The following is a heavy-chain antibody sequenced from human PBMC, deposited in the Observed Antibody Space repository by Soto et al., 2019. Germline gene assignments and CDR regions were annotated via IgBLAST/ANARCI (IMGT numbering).Heavy chain of an antibody. CDR3: AKEAPGGWHFFDT. V-gene: IGHV3-30*18. J-gene: IGHJ4*02. CDR1: GFTFRTYG. D-gene: IGHD6-19*01. Sequence: GGSLRLSCAASGFTFRTYGRHWVRQAPGKGLECVAFISDDGSQKYYGDPVKGRFTISRDNSKNTLSLRMISLRTEDTSVYYCAKEAPGGWHFFDTWGQGTLVTVYS. CDR2: ISDDGSQK.